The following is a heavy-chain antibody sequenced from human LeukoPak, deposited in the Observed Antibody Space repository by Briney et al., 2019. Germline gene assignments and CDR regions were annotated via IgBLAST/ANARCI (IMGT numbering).Heavy chain of an antibody. CDR2: IYYSGST. Sequence: PSETLSLTCTVSGGSISSSSYYWGWIRQPPGKGLEWIGSIYYSGSTYYSPSLKSRVTISVDTSKNQFSLKLSSVTAADTAVYYCARGYVATWFDYWGQGTLVTVSS. J-gene: IGHJ4*02. CDR3: ARGYVATWFDY. D-gene: IGHD5-12*01. V-gene: IGHV4-39*07. CDR1: GGSISSSSYY.